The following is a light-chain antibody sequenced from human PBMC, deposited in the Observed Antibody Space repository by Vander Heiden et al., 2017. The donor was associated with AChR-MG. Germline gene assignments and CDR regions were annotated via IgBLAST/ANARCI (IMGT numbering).Light chain of an antibody. V-gene: IGLV6-57*02. CDR2: EEN. CDR3: QSDSRV. J-gene: IGLJ3*02. Sequence: NFLLTQPHSVSESPWKTVTISCTGSSGSIASNYVQWYQQRPGSAPTTVIYEENQRPSGVPDRFSGAIDSSSNSAALTSSGVKTEDEADYYCQSDSRVFGGGTKLTVL. CDR1: SGSIASNY.